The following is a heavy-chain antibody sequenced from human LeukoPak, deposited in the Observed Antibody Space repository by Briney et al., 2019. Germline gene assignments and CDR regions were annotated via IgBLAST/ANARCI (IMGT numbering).Heavy chain of an antibody. CDR2: ISGSGEFT. D-gene: IGHD4-17*01. CDR3: AKVGYGDLDH. J-gene: IGHJ4*02. V-gene: IGHV3-23*01. Sequence: GGSLRLSCAASGFMFSSYAMTWVRQAPGKGLEWVSSISGSGEFTDYADSVKGRFTISRDNPESTVYLQMSGLRVDDTATYFCAKVGYGDLDHWGQGVLVPVSS. CDR1: GFMFSSYA.